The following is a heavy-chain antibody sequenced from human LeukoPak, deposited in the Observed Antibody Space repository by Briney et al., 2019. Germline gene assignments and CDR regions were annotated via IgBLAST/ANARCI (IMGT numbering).Heavy chain of an antibody. CDR1: GFTFSSYA. V-gene: IGHV3-30*04. CDR3: AKGIRYFDWFDFDY. D-gene: IGHD3-9*01. Sequence: PGRSLRLSCAASGFTFSSYAMHWVRQAPGKGLEWVAVISYDGSNKYYADSVKGRFTISRDNSKNTLYLQMNSLRAEDTAVYYGAKGIRYFDWFDFDYWGQGTLVTVSS. J-gene: IGHJ4*02. CDR2: ISYDGSNK.